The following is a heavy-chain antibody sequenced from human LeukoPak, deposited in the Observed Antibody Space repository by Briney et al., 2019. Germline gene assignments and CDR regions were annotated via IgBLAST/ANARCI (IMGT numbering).Heavy chain of an antibody. CDR1: GFTFSSYG. V-gene: IGHV3-23*05. J-gene: IGHJ4*02. D-gene: IGHD2/OR15-2a*01. CDR2: IYSGGNT. Sequence: GGTLRLSCAASGFTFSSYGMSWVRQAPGKGLEWVSFIYSGGNTHYSDSVKGRFTISRDNSKNTLYLQMNSLRAEDTAVYYCARRAGEYSHPYDYWGQGTLVTVSS. CDR3: ARRAGEYSHPYDY.